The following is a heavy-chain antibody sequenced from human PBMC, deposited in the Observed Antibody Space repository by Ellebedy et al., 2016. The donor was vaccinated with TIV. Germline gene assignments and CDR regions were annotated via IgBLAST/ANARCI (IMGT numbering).Heavy chain of an antibody. V-gene: IGHV5-51*01. D-gene: IGHD3-10*01. Sequence: KVSXXGSGYSFTSYWIGWVRQMPGKGLEWMGIIYPGDSDTRYSPSFQGQVTISADKSISTAYLQWSSLKASDTAMYYCARRGYYYGSGSMSGMDVWGQGTTVTVSS. CDR2: IYPGDSDT. CDR3: ARRGYYYGSGSMSGMDV. J-gene: IGHJ6*02. CDR1: GYSFTSYW.